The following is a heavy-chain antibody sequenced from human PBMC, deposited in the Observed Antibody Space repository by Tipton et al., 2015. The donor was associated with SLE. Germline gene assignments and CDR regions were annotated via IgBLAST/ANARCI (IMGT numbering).Heavy chain of an antibody. J-gene: IGHJ3*02. V-gene: IGHV4-59*01. Sequence: TLSLTCTVSGGSISSYYWSWIRQPPGKGLEWIGYIYYSGSTNYNPSLKSRVTISVDTSKNQFSLKLSSVTAADTAVYYCARDYSGSYLDIWGQGTIVTVSS. CDR2: IYYSGST. CDR1: GGSISSYY. CDR3: ARDYSGSYLDI. D-gene: IGHD1-26*01.